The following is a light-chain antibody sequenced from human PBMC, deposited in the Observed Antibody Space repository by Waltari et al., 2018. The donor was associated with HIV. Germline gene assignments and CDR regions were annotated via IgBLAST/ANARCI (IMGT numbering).Light chain of an antibody. V-gene: IGKV1-9*01. CDR2: AAS. CDR1: QSIRIY. J-gene: IGKJ1*01. Sequence: DIQLTQSPSFLSASVGDRVTITCRASQSIRIYLNWYQQKPGKAPKLLIYAASTLKSGVPSRFSGSGSVTEFTLTISSLQPEDFATYYCQQVNSYPRTFGQGTKVEIK. CDR3: QQVNSYPRT.